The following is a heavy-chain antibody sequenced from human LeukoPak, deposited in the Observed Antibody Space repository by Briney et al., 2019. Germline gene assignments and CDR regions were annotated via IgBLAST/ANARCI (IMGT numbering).Heavy chain of an antibody. Sequence: PGGSLRLSCAGSGFTFSDYYMNWIRQAPGKGLEWVSAISGSGGSTYYADSVKGRFTISRDNSKNTLYLQMNSLRAEDTAVYYCAKRTWDYWGQGTLVTVSS. V-gene: IGHV3-23*01. CDR1: GFTFSDYY. CDR3: AKRTWDY. CDR2: ISGSGGST. D-gene: IGHD1-7*01. J-gene: IGHJ4*02.